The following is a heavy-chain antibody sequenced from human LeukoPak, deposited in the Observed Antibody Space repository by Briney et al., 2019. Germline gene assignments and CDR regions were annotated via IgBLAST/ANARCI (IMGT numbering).Heavy chain of an antibody. V-gene: IGHV3-48*03. CDR1: GFTFSSYE. CDR3: ARVRRHCSSTSCHTFDY. D-gene: IGHD2-2*02. Sequence: GGSLRLSCAASGFTFSSYEMNWVRQAPGKGLEWVSYISSSGSTIYYADSVKGRFTISRDNAKNSLYLQMHSLRAEDTAVYYCARVRRHCSSTSCHTFDYWGQGTLVTVSS. J-gene: IGHJ4*02. CDR2: ISSSGSTI.